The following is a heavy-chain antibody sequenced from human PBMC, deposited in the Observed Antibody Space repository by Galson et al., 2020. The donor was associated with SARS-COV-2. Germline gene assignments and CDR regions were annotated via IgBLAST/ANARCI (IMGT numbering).Heavy chain of an antibody. J-gene: IGHJ4*02. CDR2: IYTSGNT. CDR3: ARGRILDY. V-gene: IGHV4-61*02. Sequence: SLTCTVSAPSTSSGTYYCGWILQHAGRGLEWTGRIYTSGNTHYNPSLKSRVTLSIDPSKNRFSLKLSSVTASDSAVYYCARGRILDYGGPGTRVIVSP. CDR1: APSTSSGTYY.